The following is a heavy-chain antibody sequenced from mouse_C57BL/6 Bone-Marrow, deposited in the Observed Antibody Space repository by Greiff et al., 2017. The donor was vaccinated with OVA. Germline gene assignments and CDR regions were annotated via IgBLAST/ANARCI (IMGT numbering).Heavy chain of an antibody. CDR2: FYPGSGSI. CDR3: ARHEEGVGYYTHFFAY. V-gene: IGHV1-62-2*01. Sequence: VKLVESGAELVKPGASVKLSCKASGYTFTEYTIHWVKQRSGQGLEWIGWFYPGSGSIKYNEKFKDKATLTADKSSSTVYMELSRLTSEDSAVYFCARHEEGVGYYTHFFAYWGRGTLVTVSA. CDR1: GYTFTEYT. J-gene: IGHJ3*01. D-gene: IGHD2-12*01.